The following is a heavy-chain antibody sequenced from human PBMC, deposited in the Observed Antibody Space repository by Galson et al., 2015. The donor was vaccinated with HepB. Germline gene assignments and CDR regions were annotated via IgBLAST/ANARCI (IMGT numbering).Heavy chain of an antibody. D-gene: IGHD2-15*01. J-gene: IGHJ6*02. CDR3: AKAHCSGGSCYLPYYYYGMDV. CDR2: ISGSGGST. Sequence: SLRLSCAASGFTFSSYAMSWVRQAPGKGLEWVSAISGSGGSTYYADSVKGRFTISRDNSKNTPYLQMNSLRAEDTAVYYCAKAHCSGGSCYLPYYYYGMDVWGQGTTVTVSS. V-gene: IGHV3-23*01. CDR1: GFTFSSYA.